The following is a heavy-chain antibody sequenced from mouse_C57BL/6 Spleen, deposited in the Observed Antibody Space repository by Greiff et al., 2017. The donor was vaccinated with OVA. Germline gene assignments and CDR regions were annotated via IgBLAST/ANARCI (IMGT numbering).Heavy chain of an antibody. J-gene: IGHJ2*01. Sequence: QVQLKQPGAELVMPGASVKLSCKASGYTFTSYWMHWVKQRPGQGLEWIGEIDPSDSYTNYNQKFKGKSTLTVDKSSSTAYMQLSSLTSEDSAVYYCARAPITTVVEYFDYWGQGTTLTVSS. D-gene: IGHD1-1*01. CDR3: ARAPITTVVEYFDY. V-gene: IGHV1-69*01. CDR1: GYTFTSYW. CDR2: IDPSDSYT.